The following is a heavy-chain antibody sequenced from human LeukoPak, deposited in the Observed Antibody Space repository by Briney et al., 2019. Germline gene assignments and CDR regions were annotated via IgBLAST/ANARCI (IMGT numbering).Heavy chain of an antibody. CDR2: ISAYNGNT. Sequence: ASVKVSCKASGYTFTSYGISWVRQAPGQGLEWMGWISAYNGNTNYAQKLQGRVTMTTDTSTSTAYMELRSLRSDDTAVYYCARYCSGGSCYSENAFDIWGQGTMVTASS. V-gene: IGHV1-18*01. D-gene: IGHD2-15*01. J-gene: IGHJ3*02. CDR3: ARYCSGGSCYSENAFDI. CDR1: GYTFTSYG.